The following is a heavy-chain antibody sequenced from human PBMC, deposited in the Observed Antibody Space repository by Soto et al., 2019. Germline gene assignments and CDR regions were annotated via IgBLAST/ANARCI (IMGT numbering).Heavy chain of an antibody. CDR1: GFTFSSYA. Sequence: QVQLVESGGGVVQPGRSLRLSCAASGFTFSSYALHWVRQAPGKGLEWVAVISYDGSNKYYADSVKGRFTISRDNSKKTLYLQMNSLRAEDTSVYYCARLRVAARATFDDWGQGTLVTVSA. J-gene: IGHJ4*02. D-gene: IGHD6-6*01. V-gene: IGHV3-30-3*01. CDR2: ISYDGSNK. CDR3: ARLRVAARATFDD.